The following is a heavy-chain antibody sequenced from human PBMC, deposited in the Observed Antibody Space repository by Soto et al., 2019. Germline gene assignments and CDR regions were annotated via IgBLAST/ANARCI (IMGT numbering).Heavy chain of an antibody. CDR3: ATQMFGSGYFDY. CDR1: GFTFTRYA. V-gene: IGHV3-23*01. CDR2: ITGSGATT. Sequence: HPGGSLRLSCAASGFTFTRYAMSWVRQAPGKGLEWVSAITGSGATTYFADSVKGRFTISRDNSENTLFLQMNSLRAEDTAVYYCATQMFGSGYFDYWGQGTLVTVSS. J-gene: IGHJ4*02. D-gene: IGHD3-16*01.